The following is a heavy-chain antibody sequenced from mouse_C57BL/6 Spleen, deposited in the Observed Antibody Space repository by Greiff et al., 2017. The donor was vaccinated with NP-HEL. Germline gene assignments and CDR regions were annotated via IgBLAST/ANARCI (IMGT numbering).Heavy chain of an antibody. V-gene: IGHV5-17*01. CDR2: ISSGSSTI. CDR1: GFTFSDYG. Sequence: EVQVVESGGGLVKPGGSLKLSCAASGFTFSDYGMHWVRQAPEKGLEWVAYISSGSSTIYYADTVKGRFTISRDNAKKTLFLQMTSLRSEDTAMYYCARLMITRYFDVWGTGTTVTVSS. D-gene: IGHD2-4*01. CDR3: ARLMITRYFDV. J-gene: IGHJ1*03.